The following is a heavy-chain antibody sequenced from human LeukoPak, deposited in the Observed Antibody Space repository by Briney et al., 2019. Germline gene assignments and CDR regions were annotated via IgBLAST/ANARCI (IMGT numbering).Heavy chain of an antibody. D-gene: IGHD1-26*01. J-gene: IGHJ3*02. V-gene: IGHV4-39*07. CDR1: GDSISSSSYY. CDR3: ARGGNAFDI. CDR2: INHSGST. Sequence: SETLSLTCTVSGDSISSSSYYWSWIRQPPGKGLEWIGEINHSGSTNYNPSLKSRVTISVDTSKNQSSLKLSSVTAADTAVYYCARGGNAFDIWGQGTMVTVSS.